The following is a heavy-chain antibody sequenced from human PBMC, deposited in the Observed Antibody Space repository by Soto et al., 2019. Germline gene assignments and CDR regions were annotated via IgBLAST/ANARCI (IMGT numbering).Heavy chain of an antibody. V-gene: IGHV1-69*04. CDR3: ARDRQQLALYYYMDV. D-gene: IGHD6-13*01. J-gene: IGHJ6*03. CDR2: IIPILGIA. CDR1: GGTFSSYT. Sequence: ASVKVSCKASGGTFSSYTISWVRQAPGQGLEWMGRIIPILGIANYAQKFQGRVTITADKSTSTAYMELSSLRSEDTAVYYCARDRQQLALYYYMDVWGKGTTVTVSS.